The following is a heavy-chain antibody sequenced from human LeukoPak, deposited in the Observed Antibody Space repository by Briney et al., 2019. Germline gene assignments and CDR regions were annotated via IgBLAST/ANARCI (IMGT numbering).Heavy chain of an antibody. J-gene: IGHJ4*02. CDR2: IYHSGST. CDR1: GGSIGSGGYS. Sequence: SETLSLTCAVSGGSIGSGGYSWSWIRQPPGECLGWLGYIYHSGSTFYIPSLKSPVTISVDRSKNQFSLKLSSVPAADTAVYYCARGKDYYGSGSFDYWGQGTLVTVSS. D-gene: IGHD3-10*01. V-gene: IGHV4-30-2*01. CDR3: ARGKDYYGSGSFDY.